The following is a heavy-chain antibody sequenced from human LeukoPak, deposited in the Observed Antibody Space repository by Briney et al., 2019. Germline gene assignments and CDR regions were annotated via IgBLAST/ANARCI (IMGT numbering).Heavy chain of an antibody. CDR2: IWYDGSNK. J-gene: IGHJ4*02. D-gene: IGHD5-12*01. CDR3: VRAYSGFSSRGFDS. V-gene: IGHV3-33*01. Sequence: GGSLRLSCAASGFTFNSYGFHWVRQAPGKGLEWVADIWYDGSNKYYADSVKGRFTISRDNSKNTVSLQMTSLRAEDTAVYYCVRAYSGFSSRGFDSWGQGTLVSVSS. CDR1: GFTFNSYG.